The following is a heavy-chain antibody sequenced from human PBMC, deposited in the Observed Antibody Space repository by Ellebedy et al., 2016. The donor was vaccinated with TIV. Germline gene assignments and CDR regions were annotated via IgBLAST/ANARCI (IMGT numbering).Heavy chain of an antibody. V-gene: IGHV3-7*01. CDR3: ASDGSYGDYLSPKHAFEN. J-gene: IGHJ3*02. CDR2: IKQDGSER. CDR1: GFTFSNYW. D-gene: IGHD4-17*01. Sequence: GGSLRLSCAASGFTFSNYWMSWVRQAPGKGLEWVANIKQDGSERYYVDSVEGRFTISRDNAKNSLYLQMNSLRAEDTAMYYCASDGSYGDYLSPKHAFENWGQGTMVTVSS.